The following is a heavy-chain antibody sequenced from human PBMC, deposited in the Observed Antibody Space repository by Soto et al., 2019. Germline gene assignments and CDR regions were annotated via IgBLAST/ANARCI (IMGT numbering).Heavy chain of an antibody. J-gene: IGHJ5*02. CDR2: IYHSGST. CDR1: GGSISSGGYS. V-gene: IGHV4-30-2*01. Sequence: PSETLSLTCAVSGGSISSGGYSWSWIRQPPGKGLEWIGYIYHSGSTYYNPSLKSRVTISVDRSKNQFSLKLSSVTAADTAVYYCARGLGVAGTRFGWFTPGGKGTRVTFP. CDR3: ARGLGVAGTRFGWFTP. D-gene: IGHD6-19*01.